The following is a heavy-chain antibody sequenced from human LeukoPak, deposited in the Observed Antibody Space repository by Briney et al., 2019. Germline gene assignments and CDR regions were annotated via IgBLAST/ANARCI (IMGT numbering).Heavy chain of an antibody. V-gene: IGHV3-15*01. Sequence: GGSLRLSCAASGFTFSNAWMSWVRQAPGKGLEWVGRIKSKTDGGTTDYAAPVKGRFTISRDDSKNTLHLQMNSLKTEDTAVYYCTTHLAVAAAGTSGGYYYMDVWGKGTTVTVSS. CDR1: GFTFSNAW. CDR3: TTHLAVAAAGTSGGYYYMDV. J-gene: IGHJ6*03. D-gene: IGHD6-13*01. CDR2: IKSKTDGGTT.